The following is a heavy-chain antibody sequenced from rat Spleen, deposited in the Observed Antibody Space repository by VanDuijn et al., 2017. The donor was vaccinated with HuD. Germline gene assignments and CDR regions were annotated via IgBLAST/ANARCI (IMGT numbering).Heavy chain of an antibody. Sequence: QVQLKESGPGLVQPSQTLSLTCTVSGFSLTSYHVSWVRQPPGKSLVWMGTIWAVGGTNYNSAVQSRLSISRDISKSQIFLKMNSLQTDDTAIYFCTRSYGGYSQHWFPYWGQGTPVTVSS. V-gene: IGHV2-13*01. J-gene: IGHJ3*01. CDR1: GFSLTSYH. CDR3: TRSYGGYSQHWFPY. D-gene: IGHD1-11*01. CDR2: IWAVGGT.